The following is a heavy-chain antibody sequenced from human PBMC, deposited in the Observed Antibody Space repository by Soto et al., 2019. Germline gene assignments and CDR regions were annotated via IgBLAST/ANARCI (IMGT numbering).Heavy chain of an antibody. D-gene: IGHD2-15*01. V-gene: IGHV3-33*01. CDR1: GFTFSSYG. CDR3: ASEYCSGGSCYYYGMDV. Sequence: GGSLRLSCAASGFTFSSYGMHWVRQAPGKRLEWVAVIWYDGSNKYYADSVKGRFTISRDNSKNTLYLQMNSLRAEDTAVYYCASEYCSGGSCYYYGMDVWGQGTXXXVSS. J-gene: IGHJ6*02. CDR2: IWYDGSNK.